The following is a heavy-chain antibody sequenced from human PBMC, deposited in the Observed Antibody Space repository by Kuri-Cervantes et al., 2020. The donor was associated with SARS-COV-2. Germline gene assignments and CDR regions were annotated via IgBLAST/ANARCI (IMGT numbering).Heavy chain of an antibody. V-gene: IGHV3-38-3*01. Sequence: GGSLRLSCAASGFTVSSNEMSWVRQAPGKGLEWVSSISGGSTYYADSRKGRFTISRDNAKNTLSLQMNSLTVEDTAVYYCTRESYRLNVGFDFWGQGTRVTVSS. CDR1: GFTVSSNE. CDR3: TRESYRLNVGFDF. D-gene: IGHD1-1*01. J-gene: IGHJ4*02. CDR2: ISGGST.